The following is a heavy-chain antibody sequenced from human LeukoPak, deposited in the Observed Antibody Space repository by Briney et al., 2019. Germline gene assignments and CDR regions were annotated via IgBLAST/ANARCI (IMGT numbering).Heavy chain of an antibody. CDR1: GFTFSSYA. Sequence: GGSLRLSCAASGFTFSSYAMSWVRQAPGKGLEWVSTISGSGISTYYADSVKGRFTISRDNSRNTLYLQMNSLRAEDTALYYCVKGGNNILTGYYNSFDHWGQGTLVTVSS. D-gene: IGHD3-9*01. CDR3: VKGGNNILTGYYNSFDH. J-gene: IGHJ4*02. V-gene: IGHV3-23*01. CDR2: ISGSGIST.